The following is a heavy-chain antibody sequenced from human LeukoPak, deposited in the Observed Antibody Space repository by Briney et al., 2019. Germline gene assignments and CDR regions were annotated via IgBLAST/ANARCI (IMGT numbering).Heavy chain of an antibody. CDR1: GGSFSGYY. J-gene: IGHJ5*02. CDR2: INHSGST. D-gene: IGHD3-10*01. CDR3: AGGRRADYYGSGRALFVS. Sequence: PSETLSLTCAVYGGSFSGYYWSWIRQPPGKGLEWIGEINHSGSTNYNPSLKSRVTISVDTSKNQFSLKLSSVTAADTAVYYCAGGRRADYYGSGRALFVSWGQGTLVTVSS. V-gene: IGHV4-34*01.